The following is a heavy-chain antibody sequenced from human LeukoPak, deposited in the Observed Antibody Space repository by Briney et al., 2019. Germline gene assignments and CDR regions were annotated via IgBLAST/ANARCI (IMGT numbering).Heavy chain of an antibody. CDR3: ARRHYGDHSNWFDP. D-gene: IGHD4-17*01. CDR1: GGSISSYY. Sequence: SETLSLTCTVSGGSISSYYWSWIRQPPGKGLEWIGYIYYRGNTNYNPSLKSRVTISVDTSKNQLSLKLNSVTAADTAVYYCARRHYGDHSNWFDPWGQGTLVTVSS. V-gene: IGHV4-59*08. CDR2: IYYRGNT. J-gene: IGHJ5*02.